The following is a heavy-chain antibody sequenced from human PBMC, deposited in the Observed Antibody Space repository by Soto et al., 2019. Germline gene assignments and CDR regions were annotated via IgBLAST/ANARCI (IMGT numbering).Heavy chain of an antibody. D-gene: IGHD2-15*01. CDR2: IYWDDDK. CDR1: GFSLSTSGVG. J-gene: IGHJ4*02. Sequence: QITLKESGPTLVKPTQTLTLTCTFSGFSLSTSGVGVGWIRQPPGKALEWLALIYWDDDKRYSPSLKSRLTITKDTSKNQVFLTMTNMDPMDTATYYWARPPPRYCSGGSCTRYFDYWGQGTLVTVSS. V-gene: IGHV2-5*02. CDR3: ARPPPRYCSGGSCTRYFDY.